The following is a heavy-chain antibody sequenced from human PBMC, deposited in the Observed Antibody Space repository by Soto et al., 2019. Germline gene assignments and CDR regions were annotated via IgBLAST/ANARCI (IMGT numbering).Heavy chain of an antibody. CDR1: GGSISSSSYY. J-gene: IGHJ5*02. Sequence: PSETLSLTCTVSGGSISSSSYYWGWIRQPPRKGLEWIGSIYYSGSTYYNPSLKSRVTISVDTSKNQFSLKLSSVTAAGTAVYYCARHGTERLRLTWFDPWGQGTLVTVSS. CDR2: IYYSGST. V-gene: IGHV4-39*01. D-gene: IGHD5-12*01. CDR3: ARHGTERLRLTWFDP.